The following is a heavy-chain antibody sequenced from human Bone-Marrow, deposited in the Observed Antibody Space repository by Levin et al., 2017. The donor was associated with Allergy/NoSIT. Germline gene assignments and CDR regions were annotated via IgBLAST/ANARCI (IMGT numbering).Heavy chain of an antibody. D-gene: IGHD3-3*01. Sequence: SGGSLRLSCTTSGFTFEDYAMHWVRQAPGKGLEWVSGISSNSDNIVYADSVKGRFTISRDNAKNSLYLQMNSLRVEDTAFYYCAKDQEVWRAFSYYGMDVWGQGTTVSVSS. CDR2: ISSNSDNI. CDR3: AKDQEVWRAFSYYGMDV. V-gene: IGHV3-9*01. J-gene: IGHJ6*02. CDR1: GFTFEDYA.